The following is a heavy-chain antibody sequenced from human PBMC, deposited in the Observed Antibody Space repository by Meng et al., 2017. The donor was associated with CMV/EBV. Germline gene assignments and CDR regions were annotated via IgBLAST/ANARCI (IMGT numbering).Heavy chain of an antibody. CDR3: ARERGYCSSTSCSATTNWFDP. Sequence: SETLSLTCTVSGGSISSYYWSWIRQPPGKGLEWIGYIYYSGSTNYNPSLKSRVTISVDTSKNQFSLKLSSVTAADTAVYYYARERGYCSSTSCSATTNWFDPWGQGTLVTVSS. CDR2: IYYSGST. CDR1: GGSISSYY. J-gene: IGHJ5*02. D-gene: IGHD2-2*01. V-gene: IGHV4-59*01.